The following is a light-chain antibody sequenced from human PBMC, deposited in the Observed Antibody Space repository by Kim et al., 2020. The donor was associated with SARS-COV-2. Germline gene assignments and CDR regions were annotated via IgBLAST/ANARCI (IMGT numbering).Light chain of an antibody. CDR3: LFYYGGALV. J-gene: IGLJ2*01. CDR1: TGAVTGYYY. Sequence: PEWPVPLPCGSTTGAVTGYYYPNWFQQKPGQAPRALIYSTNNKHSWTPARFSGSLLGGRAALTLSGVQPEDEAEYYCLFYYGGALVFGGGTQLTVL. V-gene: IGLV7-43*01. CDR2: STN.